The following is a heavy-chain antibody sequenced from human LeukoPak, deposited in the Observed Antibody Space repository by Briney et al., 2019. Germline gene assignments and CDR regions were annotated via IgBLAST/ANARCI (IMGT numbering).Heavy chain of an antibody. CDR1: GFTFSSYG. V-gene: IGHV3-30*02. CDR2: IRYDGSNK. CDR3: VKDVVPTA. Sequence: GGSLRLSCAASGFTFSSYGMHWVRQAPGKGLEWVSFIRYDGSNKYYADSVKGRFTISRDNSKNTLYLQMDSLRAEDTAVYYCVKDVVPTAWGQGTLVTVSS. D-gene: IGHD2-2*01. J-gene: IGHJ4*02.